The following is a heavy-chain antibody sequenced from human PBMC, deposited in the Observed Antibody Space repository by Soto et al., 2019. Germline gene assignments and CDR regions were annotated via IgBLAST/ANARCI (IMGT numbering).Heavy chain of an antibody. CDR1: GGTFSSYT. CDR2: IIPILGIA. V-gene: IGHV1-69*04. Sequence: SVKVSCKASGGTFSSYTISWVRQAPGQGLEWMGRIIPILGIANYAQKFQGRVTITADKSTSTAYMELSSLRSEDTAVYYCARDGLLGREMATTGYWGQGTLVTVSS. J-gene: IGHJ4*02. D-gene: IGHD5-12*01. CDR3: ARDGLLGREMATTGY.